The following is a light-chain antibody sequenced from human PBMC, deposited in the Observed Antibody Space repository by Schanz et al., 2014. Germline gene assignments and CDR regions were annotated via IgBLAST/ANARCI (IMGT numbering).Light chain of an antibody. J-gene: IGLJ2*01. CDR3: SSYSSSSTLVV. Sequence: QSVLTQPASVSGSPGQSITLSCTGTSSDIGGYNFVSWYRQHPGKAPKLMIYDVTSRPSGVSNRFSGSKSGNTASLTISGLQAEDEADYYCSSYSSSSTLVVFGGGTKLTVL. CDR2: DVT. V-gene: IGLV2-14*03. CDR1: SSDIGGYNF.